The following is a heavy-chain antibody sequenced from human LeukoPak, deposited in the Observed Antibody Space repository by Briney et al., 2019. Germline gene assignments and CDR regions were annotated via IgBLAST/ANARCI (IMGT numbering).Heavy chain of an antibody. CDR1: GYSFTTYW. CDR2: IYPGDSET. Sequence: GESLKISCKGSGYSFTTYWIAWVRQMPGKGLEWMGIIYPGDSETRYSPSFQGHVTISADKSISTAYLQWSSLKASDTAMYYCAREAKGCAPNAFDIWGQGTMVTVSS. J-gene: IGHJ3*02. V-gene: IGHV5-51*01. CDR3: AREAKGCAPNAFDI. D-gene: IGHD2-21*01.